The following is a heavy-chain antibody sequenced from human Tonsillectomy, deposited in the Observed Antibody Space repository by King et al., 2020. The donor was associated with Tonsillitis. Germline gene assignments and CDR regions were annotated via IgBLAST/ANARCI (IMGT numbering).Heavy chain of an antibody. J-gene: IGHJ5*02. Sequence: VQLVVSGGGVVQPGRSLRLSCAASGFTFSNYAMHWVRQAPGKGLEWVTVISYDGSDKYYADSVRGRFTISRDNSKNKLYLQMNSLRNEDTAVYYCARDQSQGDSSCYLNHWAQGTLVTVSS. V-gene: IGHV3-30-3*01. D-gene: IGHD3-22*01. CDR2: ISYDGSDK. CDR1: GFTFSNYA. CDR3: ARDQSQGDSSCYLNH.